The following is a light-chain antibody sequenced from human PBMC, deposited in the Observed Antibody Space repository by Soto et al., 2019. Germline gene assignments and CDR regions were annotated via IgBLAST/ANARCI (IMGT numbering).Light chain of an antibody. CDR1: HSVSSSY. V-gene: IGKV3-20*01. CDR2: GAA. Sequence: EIVLTQSPGTLSLSPGARATLSCRASHSVSSSYLAWYQQKPGQAATLLIYGAASRAAGSPARFSSSGSGTEVSLTTSRLEPEDFSVFYCQQYGSSQRTFGGGTKVDIK. CDR3: QQYGSSQRT. J-gene: IGKJ4*02.